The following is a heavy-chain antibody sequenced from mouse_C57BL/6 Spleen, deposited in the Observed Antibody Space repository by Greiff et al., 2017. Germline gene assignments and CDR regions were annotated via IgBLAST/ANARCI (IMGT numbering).Heavy chain of an antibody. CDR3: TRGRYYGSPYFDY. D-gene: IGHD1-1*01. CDR1: GYTFTDYE. CDR2: IDPETGGT. Sequence: QVQLKESGAELVRPGASVTLSCKASGYTFTDYEMHWVKQTPVHGLEWIGAIDPETGGTAYNQKFKGKAILTADKSSSTAYMELRSLTSEDSAVYYCTRGRYYGSPYFDYWGQGTTLTVSS. V-gene: IGHV1-15*01. J-gene: IGHJ2*01.